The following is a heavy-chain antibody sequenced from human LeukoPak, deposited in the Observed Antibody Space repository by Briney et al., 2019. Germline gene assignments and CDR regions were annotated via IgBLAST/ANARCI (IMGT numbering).Heavy chain of an antibody. V-gene: IGHV3-23*01. CDR2: ISGSGGST. CDR1: GFTFSSYA. J-gene: IGHJ5*02. D-gene: IGHD6-13*01. CDR3: AKAGYSSRWYLIWFDP. Sequence: GGSLRLSCAASGFTFSSYAMSWVRQAPGKGLEWVSAISGSGGSTYYADSVKGRFTISRDNSKNTLYLQMNSLRAEDTAVYYCAKAGYSSRWYLIWFDPWGQGTLVTVSS.